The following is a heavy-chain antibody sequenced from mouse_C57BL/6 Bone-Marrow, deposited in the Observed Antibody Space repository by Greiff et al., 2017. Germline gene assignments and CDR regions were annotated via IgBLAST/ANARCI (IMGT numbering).Heavy chain of an antibody. CDR3: ARKGIYYYAMDY. CDR2: INPGSGGT. V-gene: IGHV1-54*01. CDR1: GYAFTNYL. Sequence: VQLQQSGAELVRPGTSVKVSCKASGYAFTNYLIEWVKQRPGQGLEWIGVINPGSGGTNYNEKFKGKATLTADKSSSTAYMQLSSLTSEDSAVCFCARKGIYYYAMDYRGQGTSVTVSS. J-gene: IGHJ4*01.